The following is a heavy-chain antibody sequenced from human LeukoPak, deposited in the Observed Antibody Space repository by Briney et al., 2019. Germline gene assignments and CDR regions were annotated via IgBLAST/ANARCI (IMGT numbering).Heavy chain of an antibody. CDR3: ARASGPFNY. D-gene: IGHD3-10*01. Sequence: GGSLRLSCAASGFSFSSYLMTWARQPPGKGLEWVSAISASGDETHYADSVKGRFTISRDNAKNTLYLQMNSLRAEDTAVYSCARASGPFNYWGQGTLVTVSS. CDR2: ISASGDET. CDR1: GFSFSSYL. J-gene: IGHJ4*02. V-gene: IGHV3-23*01.